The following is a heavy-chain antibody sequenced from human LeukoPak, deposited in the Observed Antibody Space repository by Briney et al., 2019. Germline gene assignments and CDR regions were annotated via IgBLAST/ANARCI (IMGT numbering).Heavy chain of an antibody. CDR2: INPNSGGA. D-gene: IGHD6-19*01. Sequence: GASVKVSCKASGYTFTSYGISWVRQAPGQGLEWMGWINPNSGGANYAQKFQGRVTMTRDTSISTAYMELSRLRSDDTAVYYCARVEVQWLEDYWGQGTLVTVSS. J-gene: IGHJ4*02. CDR3: ARVEVQWLEDY. CDR1: GYTFTSYG. V-gene: IGHV1-2*02.